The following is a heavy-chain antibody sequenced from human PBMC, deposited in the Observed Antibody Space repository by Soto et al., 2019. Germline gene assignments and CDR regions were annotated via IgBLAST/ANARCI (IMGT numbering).Heavy chain of an antibody. J-gene: IGHJ6*02. Sequence: QVQLVQSGAEVKTPGASVRVSCKASGYTFTGYYIHWVREAPGQGLEWMGWINPQTGGTSDGQKFQGRVTLSRDTSINTAYLERSRLRFDDAAVYFCARERYQVISDGMDVWGQGTTVTVSS. V-gene: IGHV1-2*02. D-gene: IGHD2-2*01. CDR1: GYTFTGYY. CDR3: ARERYQVISDGMDV. CDR2: INPQTGGT.